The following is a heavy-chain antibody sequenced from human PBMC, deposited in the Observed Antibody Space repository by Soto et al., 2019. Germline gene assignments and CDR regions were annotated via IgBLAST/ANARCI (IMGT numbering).Heavy chain of an antibody. CDR3: ARYLSDASAARFDA. CDR1: GGPFSRYD. V-gene: IGHV1-69*01. J-gene: IGHJ5*02. Sequence: QVQLVQSGAEVKKPGSSVKVSCKASGGPFSRYDINWVRQAPGQGLEWMGGIIPIFGTAKYAQKFQGRVTSSADESTRTAYMELSSLTSEDTAVYYCARYLSDASAARFDAWGQGTLVTVSS. CDR2: IIPIFGTA. D-gene: IGHD6-13*01.